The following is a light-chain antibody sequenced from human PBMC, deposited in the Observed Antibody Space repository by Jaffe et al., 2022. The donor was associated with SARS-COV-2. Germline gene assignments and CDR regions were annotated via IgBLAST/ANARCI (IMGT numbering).Light chain of an antibody. CDR2: GTS. CDR1: QSISSRY. V-gene: IGKV3-20*01. Sequence: EVVLTQSPGTLSFSPGERATLSCRASQSISSRYLAWYQQKPGQAPRLLIYGTSSRATGIPDRFSGSGSGTDFTLTISRLEPEDFAVYYCQQYGRSPPFTFGPGTKVDIK. J-gene: IGKJ3*01. CDR3: QQYGRSPPFT.